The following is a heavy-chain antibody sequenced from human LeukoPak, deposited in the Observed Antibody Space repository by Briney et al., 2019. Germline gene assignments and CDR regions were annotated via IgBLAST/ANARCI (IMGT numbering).Heavy chain of an antibody. Sequence: AGRSLRLSCAASGFTFSSYWMSWVRQAPGKGLEWVANIKQDGSEKYYVDSVKGRFTISRDNAKNSLYLQMNSLRAEDTAVYYCARDGSSYSYGFSWRSYWGQGTLVTVSS. CDR1: GFTFSSYW. D-gene: IGHD5-18*01. CDR3: ARDGSSYSYGFSWRSY. CDR2: IKQDGSEK. V-gene: IGHV3-7*03. J-gene: IGHJ4*02.